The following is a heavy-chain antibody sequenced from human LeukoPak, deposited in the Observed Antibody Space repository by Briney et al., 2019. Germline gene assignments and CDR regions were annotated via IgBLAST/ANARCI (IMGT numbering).Heavy chain of an antibody. CDR3: AKVPMGWWGMNDY. D-gene: IGHD2-8*02. Sequence: GGSLRLSCAASGFTFSDAWMSWVRQTPGKGLEWVGRIKSKTDGGTTDYAAPVKGRFTISRDDSKNTLHLQMNSLRAEDTAVYYCAKVPMGWWGMNDYWGQGTLVTVSS. CDR2: IKSKTDGGTT. V-gene: IGHV3-15*01. CDR1: GFTFSDAW. J-gene: IGHJ4*02.